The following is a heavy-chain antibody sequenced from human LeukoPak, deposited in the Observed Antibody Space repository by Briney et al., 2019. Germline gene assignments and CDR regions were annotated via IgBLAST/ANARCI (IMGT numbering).Heavy chain of an antibody. V-gene: IGHV3-74*01. Sequence: GGSLRLSCAASGFTFSRYWIHWVRQAPGKGLVWVSRINGDGSTTSYADSVKGGFTISRDNAKNTLYLQMNSLRAEDTAVYCCATGNYYDSRGYYTFGHWGQGTLVTVSS. CDR2: INGDGSTT. D-gene: IGHD3-22*01. J-gene: IGHJ1*01. CDR3: ATGNYYDSRGYYTFGH. CDR1: GFTFSRYW.